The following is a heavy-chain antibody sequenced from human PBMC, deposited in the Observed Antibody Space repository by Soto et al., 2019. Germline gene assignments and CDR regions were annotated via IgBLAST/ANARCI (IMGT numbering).Heavy chain of an antibody. J-gene: IGHJ6*02. CDR2: ITSDSSTI. CDR3: ARVGRGVYDMDV. V-gene: IGHV3-48*02. D-gene: IGHD2-8*01. Sequence: EVQLVESGGGLVQPGGSLRLSCAASGFTFSSYSINWVRQAPGKGLEWFSYITSDSSTISYADSVKGRFTVSRDNAKNSLYLQMNILRDADTAVYYCARVGRGVYDMDVWGQGTSVTVSS. CDR1: GFTFSSYS.